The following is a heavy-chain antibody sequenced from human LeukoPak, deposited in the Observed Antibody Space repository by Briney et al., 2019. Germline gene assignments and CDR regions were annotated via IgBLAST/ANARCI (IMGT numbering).Heavy chain of an antibody. CDR3: ARDLRSYYYDGSGRD. D-gene: IGHD3-22*01. CDR1: GGSISSTNW. CDR2: IYHSGST. J-gene: IGHJ4*02. Sequence: PSGTLSLTCAVYGGSISSTNWWSWVRQTPGKGLEWSGEIYHSGSTNYNPSLKSRVTMSVDTSKNQFSLRLSSVTAADTAVYYCARDLRSYYYDGSGRDRGQGTLVTVSS. V-gene: IGHV4-4*02.